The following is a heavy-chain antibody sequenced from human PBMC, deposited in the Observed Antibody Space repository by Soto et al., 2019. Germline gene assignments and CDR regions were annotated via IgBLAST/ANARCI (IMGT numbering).Heavy chain of an antibody. CDR1: GGSVSSGSYY. J-gene: IGHJ4*02. V-gene: IGHV4-61*01. CDR2: IYYSGTT. CDR3: ARGRVVVTAAFDY. D-gene: IGHD2-21*02. Sequence: QVQLQESGPGLVKPSETLSLTCTVSGGSVSSGSYYWSWIRQPPGKGLEWIWYIYYSGTTNSNPSRKSRVTISVDTSQNQFYLKLSSVTAADTAVYYCARGRVVVTAAFDYWGQGTLVTVSS.